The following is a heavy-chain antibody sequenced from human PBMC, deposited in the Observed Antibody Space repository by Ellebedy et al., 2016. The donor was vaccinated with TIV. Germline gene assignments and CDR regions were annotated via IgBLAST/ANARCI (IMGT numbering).Heavy chain of an antibody. Sequence: MPSETLSLTCSVSGGSIRGYYWTWIRQTPGKGLEWIGNIDYSGSTKYNPSLKSRVTISIDRSNNQFSLNLRSASAADTAVYYCARDGVDGMDVWGQGTTVAVSS. D-gene: IGHD2-15*01. CDR1: GGSIRGYY. J-gene: IGHJ6*02. CDR2: IDYSGST. V-gene: IGHV4-59*01. CDR3: ARDGVDGMDV.